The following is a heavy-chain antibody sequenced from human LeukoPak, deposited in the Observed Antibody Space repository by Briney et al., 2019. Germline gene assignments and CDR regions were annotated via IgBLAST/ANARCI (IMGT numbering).Heavy chain of an antibody. CDR2: MNPNSGNT. D-gene: IGHD6-19*01. CDR1: GYTFTSYD. V-gene: IGHV1-8*03. CDR3: AAAWWGYSSGWGYFDY. J-gene: IGHJ4*02. Sequence: GASVKVSCKASGYTFTSYDINWVRQATGQGLEWMGWMNPNSGNTGYAQKFQGRVTITRNTSISTAYMELSSLRSEDTAVYYCAAAWWGYSSGWGYFDYWGQGTLVTVSS.